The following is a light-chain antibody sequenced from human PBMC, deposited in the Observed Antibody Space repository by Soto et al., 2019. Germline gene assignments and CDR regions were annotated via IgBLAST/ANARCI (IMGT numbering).Light chain of an antibody. CDR1: QGITNH. J-gene: IGKJ1*01. CDR2: AAS. CDR3: QQYGSSPWT. V-gene: IGKV3D-15*02. Sequence: EIVMTQSLATLSVSPGETVILSCRASQGITNHLAWYHQKPGQSPKLLLYAASTRATGIPARFSGSGSGVEFTLTISRLEPEDFAVYYCQQYGSSPWTFGQGTKVEIK.